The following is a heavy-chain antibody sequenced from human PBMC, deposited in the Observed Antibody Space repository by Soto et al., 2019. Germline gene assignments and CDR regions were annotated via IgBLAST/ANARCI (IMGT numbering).Heavy chain of an antibody. CDR3: AADTVATIKGPYYYYYMDV. CDR1: GFTFTSSA. D-gene: IGHD5-12*01. Sequence: ASVKVSCKASGFTFTSSAVQWVRQARGQRLEWIGWIVVGSGNTNYAQKFQERVTITRDMSTSTAYMELSSLRSEDTAVFYCAADTVATIKGPYYYYYMDVWGKGTTVTVSS. CDR2: IVVGSGNT. V-gene: IGHV1-58*01. J-gene: IGHJ6*03.